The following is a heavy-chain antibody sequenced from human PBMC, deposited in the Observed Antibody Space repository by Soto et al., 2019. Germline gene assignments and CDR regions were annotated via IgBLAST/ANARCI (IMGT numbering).Heavy chain of an antibody. D-gene: IGHD5-12*01. J-gene: IGHJ4*02. V-gene: IGHV5-10-1*01. Sequence: GESLKISCKGSGYSFTSYWISWVRQMPGKGLEWMGRIDPSDSYTNYSPSFQGHVTISADKSISTAYLQWSSLKASDTAMYYCARGVKMATPHKYYFDYWGQGTLVTVSS. CDR3: ARGVKMATPHKYYFDY. CDR1: GYSFTSYW. CDR2: IDPSDSYT.